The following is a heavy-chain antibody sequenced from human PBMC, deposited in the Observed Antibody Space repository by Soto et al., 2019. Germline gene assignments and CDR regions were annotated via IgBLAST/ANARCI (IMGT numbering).Heavy chain of an antibody. V-gene: IGHV1-3*01. CDR2: MNPLNGDT. CDR3: ARGNCGAFDI. Sequence: QVQLGQCGAEVKKPGASVKVSCKASGYTLTTYSMHWVRQAPGQRLEWMGWMNPLNGDTKYSQRFQGRLTIIRDTSASTAYMELSSLRSEDTAIYYCARGNCGAFDIWGQGTMVTVSS. D-gene: IGHD1-1*01. CDR1: GYTLTTYS. J-gene: IGHJ3*02.